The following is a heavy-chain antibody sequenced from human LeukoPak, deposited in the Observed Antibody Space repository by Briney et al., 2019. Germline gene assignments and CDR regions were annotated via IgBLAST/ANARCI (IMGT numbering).Heavy chain of an antibody. V-gene: IGHV1-46*01. D-gene: IGHD3-3*01. CDR1: GYTFTSYY. J-gene: IGHJ5*02. CDR2: INPSGGST. Sequence: GASVKVSCKASGYTFTSYYMHWVQQAPGRGLEWMGIINPSGGSTSYAQKFQGRVTMTRDTSTSTVYMELSSLRSEDTAVYYCARALTRLRFLEWLLFEHWFDPWGQGTLVTVSS. CDR3: ARALTRLRFLEWLLFEHWFDP.